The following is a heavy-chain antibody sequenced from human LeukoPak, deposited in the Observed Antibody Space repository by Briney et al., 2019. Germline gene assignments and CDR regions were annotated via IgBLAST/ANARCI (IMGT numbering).Heavy chain of an antibody. CDR2: IYYSGST. V-gene: IGHV4-39*07. CDR3: AREVNSTSGDY. CDR1: GVPLSTYY. J-gene: IGHJ4*02. Sequence: SETLSLTCTVSGVPLSTYYGGWIRQPPGKGREWIGSIYYSGSTYYNPSLQSRVTISVDTSKNQFSLKLSSVTAADTAVYYCAREVNSTSGDYWGAGTLVTVSS. D-gene: IGHD2/OR15-2a*01.